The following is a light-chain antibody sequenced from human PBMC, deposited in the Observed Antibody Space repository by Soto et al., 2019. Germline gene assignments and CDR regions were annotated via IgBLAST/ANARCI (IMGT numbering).Light chain of an antibody. CDR1: ESINNW. Sequence: DIQMNQSPYTLSASVGDRITITCRASESINNWVAWYQQRPGKAPKLLIYGASSLESGVPSRFSGSGSGTEFTLTISSLQPEDFATYYCHQYNRYSWTFGQGTKVDIK. CDR2: GAS. CDR3: HQYNRYSWT. J-gene: IGKJ1*01. V-gene: IGKV1-5*01.